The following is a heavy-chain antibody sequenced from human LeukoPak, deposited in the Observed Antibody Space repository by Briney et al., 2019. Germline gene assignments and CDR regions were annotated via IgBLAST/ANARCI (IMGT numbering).Heavy chain of an antibody. CDR1: GFTFSSYS. V-gene: IGHV3-21*01. Sequence: PGGSLRLSCAASGFTFSSYSMNWVRQAPGKGLEWVSSISSSSSYIYYADSVKGRFTISRDNAKNSLYLQMNSLRAEDTAVYYCARAPGAARLLDYWGQGTLVTVSS. CDR3: ARAPGAARLLDY. D-gene: IGHD6-6*01. J-gene: IGHJ4*02. CDR2: ISSSSSYI.